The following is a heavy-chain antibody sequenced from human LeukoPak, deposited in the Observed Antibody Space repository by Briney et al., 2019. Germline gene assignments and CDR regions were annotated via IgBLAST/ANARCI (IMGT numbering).Heavy chain of an antibody. V-gene: IGHV1-18*01. CDR2: ISAYNGNT. CDR1: GYTFTSYG. D-gene: IGHD4-11*01. Sequence: ASVKVSCKASGYTFTSYGISWVRQAPGQGLEWMGWISAYNGNTNYAQKLQGRVAMTTDTSTSTAYMELRSLRSDDTAVYYCARGEADSNYYYYYMDVWGKGTTVTVSS. CDR3: ARGEADSNYYYYYMDV. J-gene: IGHJ6*03.